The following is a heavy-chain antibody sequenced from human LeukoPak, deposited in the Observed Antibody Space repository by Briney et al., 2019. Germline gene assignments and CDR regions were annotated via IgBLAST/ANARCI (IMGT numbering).Heavy chain of an antibody. J-gene: IGHJ4*02. CDR3: ARQTRIVVVPAALDY. CDR1: GFTFSSYA. V-gene: IGHV3-64*01. CDR2: ISSNGGST. Sequence: GGSLRLSCAASGFTFSSYAMHWVRQTPGKGLEYVSAISSNGGSTYYANSVKGRFTISRDNSKNTLYLQMGSLRAEDMAVYYCARQTRIVVVPAALDYWGQGTLVTVSS. D-gene: IGHD2-2*01.